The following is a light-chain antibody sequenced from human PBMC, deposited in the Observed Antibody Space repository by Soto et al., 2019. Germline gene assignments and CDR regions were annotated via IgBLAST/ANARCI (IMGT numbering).Light chain of an antibody. Sequence: EIVLTQSPGTLSLSPGERGTLSCRASESVSNNYLAWYQRKPGQAPRLLIYGASYRAPDIPYRFSGSGPGTDFTLTIARLEAEDFAVYICQQYGSTPPTFGLGTKVEI. J-gene: IGKJ1*01. CDR1: ESVSNNY. V-gene: IGKV3-20*01. CDR2: GAS. CDR3: QQYGSTPPT.